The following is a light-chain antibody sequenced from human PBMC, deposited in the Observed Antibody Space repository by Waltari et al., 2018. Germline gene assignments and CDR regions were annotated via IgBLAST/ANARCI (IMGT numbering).Light chain of an antibody. CDR3: QTWSSGSVV. J-gene: IGLJ2*01. Sequence: QPVLTQSPSASASLGASVKVTCTLSSVHSTYAIAWHHQQPEKGPRYLMKVDSDGSHSKGDGIPDRFSGSTSGAERYLTISNLQSEDEADYYCQTWSSGSVVFGGGTRVTVL. V-gene: IGLV4-69*01. CDR1: SVHSTYA. CDR2: VDSDGSH.